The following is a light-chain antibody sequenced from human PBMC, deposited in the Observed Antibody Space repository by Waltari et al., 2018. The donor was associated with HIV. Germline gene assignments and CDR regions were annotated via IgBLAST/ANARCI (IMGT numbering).Light chain of an antibody. CDR2: RDN. CDR1: SSNVGSTY. Sequence: QSVLTQPPSVSGTPGQRVTISCSGSSSNVGSTYVYWYQQLPGTAPKPLIYRDNPRPSGVPDRVPGSKSGTSASLAISGLRSEDEADYHCAAWDDSLSALVFGGGTKLAVL. CDR3: AAWDDSLSALV. J-gene: IGLJ2*01. V-gene: IGLV1-47*01.